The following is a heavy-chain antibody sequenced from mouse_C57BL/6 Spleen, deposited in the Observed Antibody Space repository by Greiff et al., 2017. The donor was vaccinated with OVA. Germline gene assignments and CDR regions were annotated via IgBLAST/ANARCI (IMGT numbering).Heavy chain of an antibody. CDR3: ARSGAYDSNYGWYFDV. J-gene: IGHJ1*03. V-gene: IGHV1-53*01. Sequence: QVQLQQPGTELVKPGASVKLSCKASGYTFTSYWMHWVKQRPGQGLEWIGNINPSNGGTNYNEKFKSKATLTVDKSSSTAYMQLSSLTSEDSAVYYCARSGAYDSNYGWYFDVWGTGTTVTVSS. CDR1: GYTFTSYW. D-gene: IGHD2-5*01. CDR2: INPSNGGT.